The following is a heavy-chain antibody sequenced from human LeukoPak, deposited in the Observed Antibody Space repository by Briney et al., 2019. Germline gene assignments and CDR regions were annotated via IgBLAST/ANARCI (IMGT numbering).Heavy chain of an antibody. CDR1: GYTFTSYG. CDR3: ARDGVYDTTPPPYNWFDP. Sequence: GASVKVSCKASGYTFTSYGISWVRQAPGQGLEWMGWISAYNGNTNYAQKLQGRVTMTTDTSTSTAYMELSRLRSDDTAVYYCARDGVYDTTPPPYNWFDPWGQGTLVTVSS. J-gene: IGHJ5*02. CDR2: ISAYNGNT. D-gene: IGHD3-9*01. V-gene: IGHV1-18*01.